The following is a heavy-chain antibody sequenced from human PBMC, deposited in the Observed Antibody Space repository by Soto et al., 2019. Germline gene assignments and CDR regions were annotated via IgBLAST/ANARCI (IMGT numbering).Heavy chain of an antibody. CDR3: AKRTDNLNHGGPLDY. CDR2: ISDSVGST. J-gene: IGHJ4*02. Sequence: EVHLLESGEGLVQPGGSLRLSCAASGFTFTNFAMTWVRQAPGKGLEWVSAISDSVGSTFYADSVKGRFTISRDNPKNTLDLQMNSLRADDTAVYYCAKRTDNLNHGGPLDYWGQGTLVTVSS. V-gene: IGHV3-23*01. D-gene: IGHD1-20*01. CDR1: GFTFTNFA.